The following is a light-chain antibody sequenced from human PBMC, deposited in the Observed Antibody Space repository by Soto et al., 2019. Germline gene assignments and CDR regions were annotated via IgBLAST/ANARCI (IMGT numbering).Light chain of an antibody. Sequence: EIVMTQSPATLSVSPGERATLSCRASQTVNTNLAWYQQKPGQPPRLLIYGASTRATDVPARFTGSGSGTEFTLTISSLQSEDFAVYYCKQYNKWPPWTFGQGTKVDI. CDR3: KQYNKWPPWT. V-gene: IGKV3-15*01. J-gene: IGKJ1*01. CDR2: GAS. CDR1: QTVNTN.